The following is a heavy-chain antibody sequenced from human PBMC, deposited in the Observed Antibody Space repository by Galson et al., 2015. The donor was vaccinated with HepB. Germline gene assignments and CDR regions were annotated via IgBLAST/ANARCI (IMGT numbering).Heavy chain of an antibody. CDR2: IKGDGSIT. Sequence: SLRLSCAASGFTFSPYWTHWVRQAPGKGLVWVSRIKGDGSITNYADSAKGRFTISRDNTKNTVFLQMNSLRGEDTAIYYCARENDWSIDHWGQGTLVTVSA. CDR3: ARENDWSIDH. J-gene: IGHJ4*02. V-gene: IGHV3-74*01. D-gene: IGHD1-1*01. CDR1: GFTFSPYW.